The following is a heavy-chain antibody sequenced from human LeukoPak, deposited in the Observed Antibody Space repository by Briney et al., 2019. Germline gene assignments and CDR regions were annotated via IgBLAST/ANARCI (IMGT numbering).Heavy chain of an antibody. V-gene: IGHV3-23*01. J-gene: IGHJ6*02. Sequence: PGGSLRLSCAASGFTFTTYAMNWVRQSPGKGLEWVSTISSSGADTYYADSVKGRFTISRDNSKNSLYLQMNSLRTEDTALYYCAKDAKAYYYYGMDVWGQGTTVTVSS. CDR3: AKDAKAYYYYGMDV. CDR1: GFTFTTYA. D-gene: IGHD4/OR15-4a*01. CDR2: ISSSGADT.